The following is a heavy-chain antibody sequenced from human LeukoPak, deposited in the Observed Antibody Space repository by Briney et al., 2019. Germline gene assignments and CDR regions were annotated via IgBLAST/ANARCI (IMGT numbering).Heavy chain of an antibody. J-gene: IGHJ4*02. D-gene: IGHD2-15*01. CDR2: ISYDGSNK. V-gene: IGHV3-30*04. CDR1: GFTFSSYA. Sequence: PGGSLRLSCAASGFTFSSYAMHWVRQAPGKGLEWVAVISYDGSNKYYADSVKGRFTISRDNSKTTLYLQMNSLRAEDTAVYYCAREIVSSVVAATQTYFDYWGQGTLVTVSS. CDR3: AREIVSSVVAATQTYFDY.